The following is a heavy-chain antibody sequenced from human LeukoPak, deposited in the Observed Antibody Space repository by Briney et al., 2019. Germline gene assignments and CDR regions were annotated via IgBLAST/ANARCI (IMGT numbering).Heavy chain of an antibody. CDR2: LSASGSST. Sequence: GGSLRLSCAASGFTFSSYAMSWVRQAPGKGLEWVSSLSASGSSTSYADSVKGRVTISRDNSKNTLYLQMNSLRADDTAVYYCAKGSLSGDYIPAIDNYFDHRGQGTLVTVSS. J-gene: IGHJ4*02. V-gene: IGHV3-23*01. CDR1: GFTFSSYA. CDR3: AKGSLSGDYIPAIDNYFDH. D-gene: IGHD4-17*01.